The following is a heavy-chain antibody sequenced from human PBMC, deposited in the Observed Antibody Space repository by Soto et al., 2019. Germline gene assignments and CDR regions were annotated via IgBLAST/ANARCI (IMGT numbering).Heavy chain of an antibody. CDR3: ASASSIAARLPIEYFQH. CDR2: IIPILGIA. D-gene: IGHD6-6*01. CDR1: GGTFSSYT. Sequence: ASVKVSCKASGGTFSSYTISWVRQAPGQGLEWMGRIIPILGIANYAQKFQGRVTITADKSTSTAYMELSSLRSEDTAVYYCASASSIAARLPIEYFQHWGQGTLVTVSS. V-gene: IGHV1-69*02. J-gene: IGHJ1*01.